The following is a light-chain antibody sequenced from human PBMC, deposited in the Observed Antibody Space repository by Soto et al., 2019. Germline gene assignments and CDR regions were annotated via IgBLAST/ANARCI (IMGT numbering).Light chain of an antibody. CDR1: SGDVGGYDY. CDR3: ISYASINTYV. CDR2: DVT. V-gene: IGLV2-14*01. Sequence: QSALTQPASVSGSPGQSITISCTGTSGDVGGYDYVSWYQQHPGKAPKLMIYDVTNRPSGVSNRFSGSKSGNTASLTISGLQAEDEADYYCISYASINTYVFGTGTKV. J-gene: IGLJ1*01.